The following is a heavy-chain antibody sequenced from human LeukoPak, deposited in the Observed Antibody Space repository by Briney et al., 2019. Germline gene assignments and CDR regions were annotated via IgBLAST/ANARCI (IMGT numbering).Heavy chain of an antibody. D-gene: IGHD5-18*01. CDR3: AKDRLRGYTYVDY. CDR1: GFTFSSYG. J-gene: IGHJ4*02. Sequence: GGSLRLSCAASGFTFSSYGIHWVRQAPGKGLEWVALIRYDGSSKSYADAVKGRFTISRDNSKNTLYLQMNSLRAEDTAVYYCAKDRLRGYTYVDYWGQGTLVTVSS. CDR2: IRYDGSSK. V-gene: IGHV3-30*02.